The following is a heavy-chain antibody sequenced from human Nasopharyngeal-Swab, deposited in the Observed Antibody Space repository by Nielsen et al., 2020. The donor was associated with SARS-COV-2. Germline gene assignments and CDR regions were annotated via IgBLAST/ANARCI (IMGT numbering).Heavy chain of an antibody. V-gene: IGHV4-31*02. D-gene: IGHD3-22*01. Sequence: RQAPGKGLEWIGYISYRGSTYYNPSLKSRVTISVDTSKNQFSLKLSSVTAADTAVYYCARETIPYDSSGFDAFDIWGQGTMVTVSS. CDR3: ARETIPYDSSGFDAFDI. CDR2: ISYRGST. J-gene: IGHJ3*02.